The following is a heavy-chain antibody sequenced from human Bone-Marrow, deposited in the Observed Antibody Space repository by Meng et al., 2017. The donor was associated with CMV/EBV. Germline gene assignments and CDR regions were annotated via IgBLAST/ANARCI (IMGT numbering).Heavy chain of an antibody. CDR1: GGSFSGYY. CDR3: ARGRYSSSWFDY. V-gene: IGHV4-34*01. CDR2: INHSGST. D-gene: IGHD6-6*01. J-gene: IGHJ4*02. Sequence: SEPLSLTCAVYGGSFSGYYWSWIRQPPGKGLEWIGEINHSGSTNYNPSLKSRVTISVDTSKNQFSLNLSSVTAADTAVYYCARGRYSSSWFDYWGQGTLVTVSS.